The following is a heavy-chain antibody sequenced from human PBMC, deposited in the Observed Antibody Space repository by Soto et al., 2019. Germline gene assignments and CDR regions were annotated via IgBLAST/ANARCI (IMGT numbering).Heavy chain of an antibody. V-gene: IGHV3-74*01. CDR2: INADGSTT. D-gene: IGHD6-6*01. J-gene: IGHJ5*02. Sequence: PGGSLRLSCAASGVTFSSYWMHWVRQAPGKGLVWVSRINADGSTTTYADSVKGLFTISRDNAKNTLYLQMNSLRAEDTAVYYCVTVATHSYNWLDTWGQGTLVTVSS. CDR3: VTVATHSYNWLDT. CDR1: GVTFSSYW.